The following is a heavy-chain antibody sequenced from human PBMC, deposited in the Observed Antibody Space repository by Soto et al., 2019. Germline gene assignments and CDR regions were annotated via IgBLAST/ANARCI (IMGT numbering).Heavy chain of an antibody. D-gene: IGHD2-21*02. J-gene: IGHJ6*02. V-gene: IGHV4-59*01. Sequence: PSETLSLTCTVSGGSISSYYWSWIRQPPGKGLEWIGYIYYSGSTNYNPSLKSRVTIPVDTSKNQFSLKLSSVTAADTAVYYCARGAPRDCGGDCSSSGDAFDIWGQVNTVPASS. CDR2: IYYSGST. CDR1: GGSISSYY. CDR3: ARGAPRDCGGDCSSSGDAFDI.